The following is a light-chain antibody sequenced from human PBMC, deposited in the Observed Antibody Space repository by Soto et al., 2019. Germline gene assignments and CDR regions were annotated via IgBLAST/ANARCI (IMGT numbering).Light chain of an antibody. CDR3: SSYTSSSTLVV. J-gene: IGLJ2*01. CDR2: EVN. CDR1: SSDVGGYDY. V-gene: IGLV2-14*01. Sequence: QSALTQPASVSGSPGQXXTISCTGTSSDVGGYDYVSWYQQHPGKAPKLMIYEVNNRPSGVSNRFSGSKSGNTASLTISGLQAEDEADYYCSSYTSSSTLVVFGGGTKLTVL.